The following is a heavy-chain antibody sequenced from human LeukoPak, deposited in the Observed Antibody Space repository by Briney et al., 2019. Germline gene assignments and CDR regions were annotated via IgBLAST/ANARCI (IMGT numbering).Heavy chain of an antibody. CDR3: ARVSGDYVDYYYYYMDV. Sequence: SVTVSCQASGCSFSSYSISLVRQAPGPGLEWMGGIIPIFGTANYAQKYQGSVTITTDESTSTAYMELSSLRSEDTVVYYCARVSGDYVDYYYYYMDVWGKGTTVTVSS. D-gene: IGHD4-17*01. V-gene: IGHV1-69*05. CDR1: GCSFSSYS. CDR2: IIPIFGTA. J-gene: IGHJ6*03.